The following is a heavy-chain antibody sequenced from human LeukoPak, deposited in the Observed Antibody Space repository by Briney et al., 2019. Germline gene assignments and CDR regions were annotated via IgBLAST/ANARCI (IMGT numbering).Heavy chain of an antibody. Sequence: GGSLRLSCAASGFTFSSYAMHWVRQAPGKGLEYVSGISSNGGSTYYANSVKGRFTISRDNSKYTLYLQMGSLRAEDMAVYYCARGQVGAINDAFDIWGQGTMVTVSS. CDR1: GFTFSSYA. D-gene: IGHD1-26*01. CDR2: ISSNGGST. J-gene: IGHJ3*02. V-gene: IGHV3-64*01. CDR3: ARGQVGAINDAFDI.